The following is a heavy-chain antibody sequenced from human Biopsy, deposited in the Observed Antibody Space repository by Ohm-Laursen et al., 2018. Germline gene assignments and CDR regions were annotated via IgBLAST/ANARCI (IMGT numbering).Heavy chain of an antibody. CDR1: GLSLSSTGMR. J-gene: IGHJ4*01. D-gene: IGHD1-1*01. V-gene: IGHV2-70*04. Sequence: TQTLTLTCSFSGLSLSSTGMRISWVRQPPGKALECLGRIDWDDDKFYSPSLETRPSLSKDTTTNQVVLTLTDVDPEDTATYYCARTRAHNFGALEFWGQGILVTVSS. CDR2: IDWDDDK. CDR3: ARTRAHNFGALEF.